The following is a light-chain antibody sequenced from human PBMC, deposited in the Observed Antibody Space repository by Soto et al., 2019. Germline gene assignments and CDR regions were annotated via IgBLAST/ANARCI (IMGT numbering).Light chain of an antibody. J-gene: IGKJ2*01. CDR1: QSVSSN. CDR3: QQYNNWPAYT. V-gene: IGKV3-15*01. Sequence: EVVMTQSPATLSVSPGERATLSCRASQSVSSNLAWYQQKPGQAPRLLIYGASTRATGIPARFSGSGSGTEFTLTISSLQSEDFAVYYCQQYNNWPAYTSGQGTKPEIK. CDR2: GAS.